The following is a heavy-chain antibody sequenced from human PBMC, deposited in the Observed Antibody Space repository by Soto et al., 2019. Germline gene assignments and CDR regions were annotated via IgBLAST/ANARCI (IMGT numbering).Heavy chain of an antibody. CDR1: GFTFSSYA. CDR2: ISGSGGST. Sequence: GGSLRLSCAASGFTFSSYAMSWVRQAPGKGLEWVSAISGSGGSTYYADSVKGRFTISRDHSKDTLYLQMNSQRAEDTAVYYCAKDLDYDILTGYYSPGSFDIWGQGTMVTVSS. CDR3: AKDLDYDILTGYYSPGSFDI. J-gene: IGHJ3*02. D-gene: IGHD3-9*01. V-gene: IGHV3-23*01.